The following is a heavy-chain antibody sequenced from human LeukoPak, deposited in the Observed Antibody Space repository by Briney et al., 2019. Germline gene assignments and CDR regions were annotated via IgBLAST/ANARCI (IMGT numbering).Heavy chain of an antibody. V-gene: IGHV4-39*01. CDR3: ARQLGGSSWYLYYYYYMDV. CDR2: IYYSGST. CDR1: GGSLSSSSYY. J-gene: IGHJ6*03. Sequence: SETLSLTCTVSGGSLSSSSYYWGWIRQPPGKGLEWIGSIYYSGSTYYNPSLKSRVTISVYTSKNQFSLKLSSVTAADTAVYYCARQLGGSSWYLYYYYYMDVWGEGTTVTVSS. D-gene: IGHD6-13*01.